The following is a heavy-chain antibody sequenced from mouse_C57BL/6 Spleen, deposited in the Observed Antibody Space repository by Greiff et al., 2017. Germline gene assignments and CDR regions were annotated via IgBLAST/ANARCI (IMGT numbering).Heavy chain of an antibody. J-gene: IGHJ4*01. CDR2: IHPNSGST. CDR3: ARAKGNYYGSSPHYYAMDY. CDR1: GYTFTSYW. D-gene: IGHD1-1*01. Sequence: QVQLKQSGAELVKPGASVKLSCKASGYTFTSYWMHWVKQRPGQGLEWIGMIHPNSGSTNYNEKFKSKATLTVDKSSSTAYMQLSSLTSEDSAVYYCARAKGNYYGSSPHYYAMDYWGQGTSVTVSS. V-gene: IGHV1-64*01.